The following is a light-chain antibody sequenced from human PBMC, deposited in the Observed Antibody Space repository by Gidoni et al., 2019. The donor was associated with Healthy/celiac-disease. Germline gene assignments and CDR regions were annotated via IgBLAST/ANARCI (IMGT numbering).Light chain of an antibody. Sequence: SYVLTQPASVAVAPGKTARITCGGINVGSKSVPWYQLKQGPAPVLVLYYDSDRPSGIPERFSGSNSGTPATLTIRMVEAGDEAAYYCQVLDRSSAHVVFGGGTTLTVL. CDR2: YDS. CDR3: QVLDRSSAHVV. CDR1: NVGSKS. J-gene: IGLJ2*01. V-gene: IGLV3-21*04.